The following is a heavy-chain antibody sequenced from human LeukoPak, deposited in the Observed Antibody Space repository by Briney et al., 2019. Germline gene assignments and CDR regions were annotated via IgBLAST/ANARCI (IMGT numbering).Heavy chain of an antibody. D-gene: IGHD3-10*02. J-gene: IGHJ4*02. CDR3: AREKALRVRGVIIRSDY. V-gene: IGHV3-48*03. CDR2: ISSSGSTI. CDR1: GFTFSSYE. Sequence: GGSLRLSCAASGFTFSSYEMNWVRQAPGKGLEWVSYISSSGSTIYYADSVKGRFTISRDNAKNSPYLQMNSLRAEDTAVYYCAREKALRVRGVIIRSDYWGQGTLVTVSS.